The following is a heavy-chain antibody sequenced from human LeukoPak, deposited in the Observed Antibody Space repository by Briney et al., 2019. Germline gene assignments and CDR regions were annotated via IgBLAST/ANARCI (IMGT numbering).Heavy chain of an antibody. Sequence: SVKVSCKASGGTFSSYAISWVRQAPGQGLEWLVGIIPIFGTANYAQKFQGRVTITADESTSTAYMELSSLRSEDTAVYYCAREGGIQLWLNWFDPWGQGTLVTVSS. CDR3: AREGGIQLWLNWFDP. V-gene: IGHV1-69*13. CDR1: GGTFSSYA. D-gene: IGHD5-18*01. J-gene: IGHJ5*02. CDR2: IIPIFGTA.